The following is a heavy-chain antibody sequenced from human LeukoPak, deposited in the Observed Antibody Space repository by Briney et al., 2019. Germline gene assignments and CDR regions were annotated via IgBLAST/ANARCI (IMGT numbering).Heavy chain of an antibody. Sequence: QSGGSLRLSCAAPGFTFSSYWMSWVRQAPGKGLEWVANIKQDGSEKYYVDSVKGRFTISRDNAKNSLYLQMNSLRAEDTAVYYCARDLYCSSTSCYAGGYWGQGTLVTVSS. CDR3: ARDLYCSSTSCYAGGY. CDR2: IKQDGSEK. V-gene: IGHV3-7*03. J-gene: IGHJ4*02. CDR1: GFTFSSYW. D-gene: IGHD2-2*01.